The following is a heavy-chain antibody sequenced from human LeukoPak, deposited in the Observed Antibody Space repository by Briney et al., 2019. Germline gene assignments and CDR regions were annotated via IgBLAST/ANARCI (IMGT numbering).Heavy chain of an antibody. CDR2: IYHSGST. J-gene: IGHJ4*02. D-gene: IGHD2-2*01. CDR1: GYSISSGYY. Sequence: PSETLSPTCTVSGYSISSGYYWGWIRQPPGKGLEWIGSIYHSGSTYYNPSLKSRVTISVDTSKNQFSLKLSSVTAADTAVYYCARDGVPTDYWGQGTLVTVSS. CDR3: ARDGVPTDY. V-gene: IGHV4-38-2*02.